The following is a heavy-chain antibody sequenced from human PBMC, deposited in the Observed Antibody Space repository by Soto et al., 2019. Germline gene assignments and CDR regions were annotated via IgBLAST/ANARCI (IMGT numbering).Heavy chain of an antibody. Sequence: PSETLSLTCTVSGGSISSGGYYWSWIRQHPGKGLEWIGYIYYSGSTYYNPSLKSRVTISVDTSKNQFSLKLSSVTAADTAVYYCARAKSYGDGSGSYYNVVYTYYGMDVWGQGTTVTVSS. V-gene: IGHV4-31*03. CDR2: IYYSGST. J-gene: IGHJ6*02. CDR3: ARAKSYGDGSGSYYNVVYTYYGMDV. D-gene: IGHD3-10*01. CDR1: GGSISSGGYY.